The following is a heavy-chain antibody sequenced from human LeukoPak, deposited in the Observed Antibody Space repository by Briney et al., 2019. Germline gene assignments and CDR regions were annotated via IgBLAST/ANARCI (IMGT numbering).Heavy chain of an antibody. CDR2: IYHSGST. D-gene: IGHD3-10*01. V-gene: IGHV4-38-2*02. CDR3: ARVGVRGFRVGKGDKTLDY. Sequence: SETLSLPCTVSGYSISSGYYWGWIRQPPGKGLEWIGSIYHSGSTYYNPSLKSRVTISVDTSKNQFSLKLSSVTAADTAVYYCARVGVRGFRVGKGDKTLDYWGQGTLVTVSS. CDR1: GYSISSGYY. J-gene: IGHJ4*02.